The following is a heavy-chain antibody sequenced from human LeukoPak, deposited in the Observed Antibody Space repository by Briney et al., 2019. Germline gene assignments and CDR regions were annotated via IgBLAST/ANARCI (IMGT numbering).Heavy chain of an antibody. CDR3: ARERELVATIGFDY. Sequence: GGSLRLSCAASGFTFSSYWMSWVRQAPGKGLEWVANIKQDGSEKYYVDSVKGRFTISRDNAKNSLYLQMNSLRAEDTAVYYCARERELVATIGFDYWGQGTLVTVSS. CDR1: GFTFSSYW. D-gene: IGHD5-12*01. CDR2: IKQDGSEK. V-gene: IGHV3-7*01. J-gene: IGHJ4*02.